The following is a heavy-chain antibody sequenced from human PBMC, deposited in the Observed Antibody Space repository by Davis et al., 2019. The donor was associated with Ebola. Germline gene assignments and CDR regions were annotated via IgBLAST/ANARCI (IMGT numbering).Heavy chain of an antibody. CDR1: GFTFSDYY. CDR3: ARARGFGELSYYYYGMDV. CDR2: IYSGGST. Sequence: GESLKISCAASGFTFSDYYMSWVRQAPGKGLEWVSVIYSGGSTYYADSVKGRFTISRDNSKNTLYLQMNSLRAEDTAVYYCARARGFGELSYYYYGMDVWGQGTTVTVSS. J-gene: IGHJ6*02. D-gene: IGHD3-10*01. V-gene: IGHV3-66*01.